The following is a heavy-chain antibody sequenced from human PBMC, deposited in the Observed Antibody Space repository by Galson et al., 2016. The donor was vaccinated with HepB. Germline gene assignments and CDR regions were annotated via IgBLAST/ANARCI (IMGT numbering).Heavy chain of an antibody. Sequence: SLRLSCAASGVTFSDYYMSWIRQAPGKGLEWVAYISSRGNIIYYADSVKGRFTISRDNAKNSPYLQMNSLRAEDTAVYYCATSSGGYSYGYLDYWGQGTLVTVSS. V-gene: IGHV3-11*04. CDR1: GVTFSDYY. CDR3: ATSSGGYSYGYLDY. D-gene: IGHD5-18*01. J-gene: IGHJ4*02. CDR2: ISSRGNII.